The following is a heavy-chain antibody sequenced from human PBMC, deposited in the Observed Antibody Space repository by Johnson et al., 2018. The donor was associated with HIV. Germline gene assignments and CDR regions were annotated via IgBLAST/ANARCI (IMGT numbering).Heavy chain of an antibody. D-gene: IGHD4-17*01. V-gene: IGHV3-20*04. Sequence: EKLVESGGGVVQPGRSLRLSCAASRITLSSYGMSWVRQAPGKGLQWVSGINWNGDTTTYAASVKGRFTVSRDNAKRSLYLQLSNLRAEDTALYYCATLTVRSRAFDLWGQGTLVTVSS. CDR3: ATLTVRSRAFDL. CDR2: INWNGDTT. CDR1: RITLSSYG. J-gene: IGHJ3*01.